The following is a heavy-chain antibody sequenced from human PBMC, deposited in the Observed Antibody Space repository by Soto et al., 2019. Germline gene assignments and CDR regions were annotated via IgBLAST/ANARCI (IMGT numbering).Heavy chain of an antibody. J-gene: IGHJ4*02. D-gene: IGHD3-22*01. CDR3: AHRLGHSSYDSRGWDFDY. CDR2: IYWNDDD. CDR1: VFSVSTNVVA. Sequence: QITLKESGPTLVKPTQTLTLTCTCSVFSVSTNVVAVGWIRQPPGKTLEWLAIIYWNDDDRYSPSLRTRLTITKDTSKTQVVLTVTNVDPADTATYYCAHRLGHSSYDSRGWDFDYWGQGALVTVSS. V-gene: IGHV2-5*01.